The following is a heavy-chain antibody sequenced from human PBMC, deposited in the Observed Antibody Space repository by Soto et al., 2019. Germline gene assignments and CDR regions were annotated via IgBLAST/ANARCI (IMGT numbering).Heavy chain of an antibody. V-gene: IGHV3-21*01. CDR1: GFTFSSYS. D-gene: IGHD6-19*01. J-gene: IGHJ2*01. Sequence: EVQLVESGGGLVKPGGSLRLSCAASGFTFSSYSMNWVRQAPGKGLEWVSSISSSSSYIYYADSVKGRFTISRENDKXXXXXXXXXLXAEDTAVYYCARGSFIAVAGTWYFDLWGRGTLVTVSS. CDR3: ARGSFIAVAGTWYFDL. CDR2: ISSSSSYI.